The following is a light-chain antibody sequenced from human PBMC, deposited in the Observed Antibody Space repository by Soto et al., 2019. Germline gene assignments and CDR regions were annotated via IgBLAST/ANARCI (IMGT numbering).Light chain of an antibody. CDR2: DAS. Sequence: DIQMTQSPSTLSASVGDRVTIACRASQSISTWLAWYQQKPGKAPKLLIYDASSLESGVPSSFSGSGSGTEFTLTISSLQPEDFASYYCQQYNSYSTLGQGTKVDIK. J-gene: IGKJ1*01. V-gene: IGKV1-5*01. CDR3: QQYNSYST. CDR1: QSISTW.